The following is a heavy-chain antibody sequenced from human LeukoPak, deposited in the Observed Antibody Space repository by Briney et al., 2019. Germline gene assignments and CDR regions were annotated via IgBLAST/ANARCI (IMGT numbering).Heavy chain of an antibody. D-gene: IGHD2-15*01. CDR3: ATVRDIVVGGGPYYFDY. CDR2: INLHNGDT. J-gene: IGHJ4*02. V-gene: IGHV1-2*02. CDR1: GYTFTSYG. Sequence: VASVKVSCKASGYTFTSYGISWVRQAPGQGLEWMGWINLHNGDTNYAQKFQGRVTMTRDTSITTAYMELSRLKSDDTAVYYCATVRDIVVGGGPYYFDYWGQGTLVTVSS.